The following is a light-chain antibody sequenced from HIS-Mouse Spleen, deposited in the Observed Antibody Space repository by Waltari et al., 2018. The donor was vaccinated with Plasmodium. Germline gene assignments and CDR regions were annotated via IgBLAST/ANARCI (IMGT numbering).Light chain of an antibody. CDR1: SSDVGGYTY. CDR3: SSYTSSSPLV. V-gene: IGLV2-14*03. J-gene: IGLJ3*02. Sequence: QSALTQPASVSGSPGQSITISCTGTSSDVGGYTYVSWYQQHPGKAPKRMIYDVSNRPSGVSNRFSGSKSGNTASLTISGLQAEDEADYYCSSYTSSSPLVFGGGTKLTVL. CDR2: DVS.